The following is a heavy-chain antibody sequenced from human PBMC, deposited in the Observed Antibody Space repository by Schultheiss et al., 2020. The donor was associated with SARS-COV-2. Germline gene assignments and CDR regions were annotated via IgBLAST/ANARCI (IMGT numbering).Heavy chain of an antibody. V-gene: IGHV3-23*01. CDR3: AREDGFSNYFDY. CDR2: IRASGGST. Sequence: GESLKISCAAFGFSFDDYAMHWVRQAPGKGLEWVSAIRASGGSTYYADSVKGRFTISRDNAESSLYLQMNSLRAEDTAVYYCAREDGFSNYFDYWGQGTLVTVSS. CDR1: GFSFDDYA. D-gene: IGHD2-2*03. J-gene: IGHJ4*02.